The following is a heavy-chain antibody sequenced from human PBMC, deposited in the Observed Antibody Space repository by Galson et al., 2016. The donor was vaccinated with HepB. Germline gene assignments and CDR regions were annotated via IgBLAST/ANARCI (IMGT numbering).Heavy chain of an antibody. V-gene: IGHV3-48*02. CDR2: ITSSSDTM. J-gene: IGHJ4*02. D-gene: IGHD3-16*01. CDR1: GFIFSVYN. CDR3: ARDDYFRLGY. Sequence: SLRLSCAASGFIFSVYNMNWARQAPGKGLEWIAWITSSSDTMYSADSVKGRFPISRDNAKNSLYLEMNSLGDEDTAVYYCARDDYFRLGYWGQGTLVTVSS.